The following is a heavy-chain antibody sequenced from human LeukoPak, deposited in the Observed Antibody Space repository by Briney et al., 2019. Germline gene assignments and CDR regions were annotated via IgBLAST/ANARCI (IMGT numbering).Heavy chain of an antibody. CDR3: ARSRYGSGGNDY. D-gene: IGHD3-10*01. CDR1: GGSFSGYY. Sequence: SETLSLTCTVYGGSFSGYYWSWIRQPPGKGLEWIGEINHSGSTNYNPSLKSRVTISVDTSKNQFSLKLSSVTAADTAVYYCARSRYGSGGNDYWGQGTLVTVSS. J-gene: IGHJ4*02. CDR2: INHSGST. V-gene: IGHV4-34*01.